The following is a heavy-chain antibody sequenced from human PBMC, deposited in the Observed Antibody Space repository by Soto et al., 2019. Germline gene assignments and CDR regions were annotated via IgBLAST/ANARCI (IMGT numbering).Heavy chain of an antibody. Sequence: ASVKVSCKASGYTFTGYYMHWVRQAPGHPLEWMGWINPNSGGTNYAQKFQGWVTMTRDTSISTAYMELSRLRSDDTAVYYCARDPGLGGGHAFDIWGQGTMVTVSS. D-gene: IGHD3-16*01. CDR2: INPNSGGT. CDR1: GYTFTGYY. J-gene: IGHJ3*02. V-gene: IGHV1-2*04. CDR3: ARDPGLGGGHAFDI.